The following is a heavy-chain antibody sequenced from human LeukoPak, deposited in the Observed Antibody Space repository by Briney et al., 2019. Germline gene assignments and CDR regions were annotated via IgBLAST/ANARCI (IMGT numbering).Heavy chain of an antibody. Sequence: SVKVSCKASGGTFSSYAVSWVRQAPGQGLEWMGGIIPIFGTANYAQKFQGRVTITADESTSTAYMELSSLRSEDTAVYYCAKKSYDILTGYLGNWGQGTLVTVSS. CDR2: IIPIFGTA. V-gene: IGHV1-69*01. J-gene: IGHJ4*02. CDR3: AKKSYDILTGYLGN. CDR1: GGTFSSYA. D-gene: IGHD3-9*01.